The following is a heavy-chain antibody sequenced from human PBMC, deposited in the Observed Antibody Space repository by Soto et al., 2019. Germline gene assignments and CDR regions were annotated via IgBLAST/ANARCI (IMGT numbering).Heavy chain of an antibody. V-gene: IGHV3-23*01. D-gene: IGHD6-13*01. Sequence: EVQLLESGGGLVQPGWSLRLYCEASGFTFSSYGMNWVRQAPGKELEWVSTMRASTGSTDYADSVKGRFTISRDNSKNTLYLQMNSLRVDDTAVYYCAKEFSSSWQFDYWGQGTMVNISS. CDR2: MRASTGST. J-gene: IGHJ4*02. CDR1: GFTFSSYG. CDR3: AKEFSSSWQFDY.